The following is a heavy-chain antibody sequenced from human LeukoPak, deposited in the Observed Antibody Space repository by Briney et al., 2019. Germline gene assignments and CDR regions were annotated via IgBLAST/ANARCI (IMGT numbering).Heavy chain of an antibody. Sequence: SETLSLTCSVSGDSISYFYWSWIRQPPGKGLEWIGSIYYSGSTYYNPSLKRRVTISVDTSKNQFSLKLSSVTAADTAVYYCARRLTAGYSSGWYPGYFDYWGQGTLVTVSS. J-gene: IGHJ4*02. CDR2: IYYSGST. D-gene: IGHD6-19*01. V-gene: IGHV4-39*01. CDR3: ARRLTAGYSSGWYPGYFDY. CDR1: GDSISYFY.